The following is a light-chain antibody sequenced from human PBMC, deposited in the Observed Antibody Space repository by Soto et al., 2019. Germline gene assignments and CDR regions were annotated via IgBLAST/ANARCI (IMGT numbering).Light chain of an antibody. CDR3: AAWDDSLSVVV. J-gene: IGLJ2*01. CDR1: SSNIGSNY. V-gene: IGLV1-47*01. Sequence: QSVLTQPPSASGTPGQRVTISCSGSSSNIGSNYVYWYQQLPGTAPKLLIYRNNQRPSGVPDRLSGSKSGTSASLAISGLRSADECDYYCAAWDDSLSVVVFGGGTKLTVL. CDR2: RNN.